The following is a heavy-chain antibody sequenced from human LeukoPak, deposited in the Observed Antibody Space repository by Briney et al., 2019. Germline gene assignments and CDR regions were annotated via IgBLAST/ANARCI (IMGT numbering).Heavy chain of an antibody. CDR2: ISSGGSAI. V-gene: IGHV3-11*01. Sequence: PGGSLRLSCAASGFTFSDYYMSWIRQAPGKGLEWLSYISSGGSAIHYADSVRGRFTTSRDNAKNSLYLQMNSLRAEDTAVFYCGRAGGPGVYFLDYWGQGTLVTVSS. CDR3: GRAGGPGVYFLDY. J-gene: IGHJ4*02. CDR1: GFTFSDYY. D-gene: IGHD3-10*01.